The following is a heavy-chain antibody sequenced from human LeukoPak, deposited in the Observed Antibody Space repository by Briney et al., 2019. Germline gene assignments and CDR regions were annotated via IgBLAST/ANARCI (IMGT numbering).Heavy chain of an antibody. V-gene: IGHV4-39*01. J-gene: IGHJ3*02. D-gene: IGHD4-17*01. CDR1: GGSISSSSYF. Sequence: SETLSLTCIVSGGSISSSSYFWGWIRQPPEKGLEWIGSIYYSGSTYYNPSLKSRVTISVDTSKNQFSLKLSSVTAADTAVYYGARPFYGDYFLEAFDIWGQGTMVTVSS. CDR2: IYYSGST. CDR3: ARPFYGDYFLEAFDI.